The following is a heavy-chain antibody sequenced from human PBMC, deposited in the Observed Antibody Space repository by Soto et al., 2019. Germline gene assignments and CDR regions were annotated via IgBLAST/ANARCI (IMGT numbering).Heavy chain of an antibody. D-gene: IGHD1-1*01. J-gene: IGHJ4*02. Sequence: TGGSLRLSCEASGFIFSNYDMYWVRQGPGKGLEWVALMRSDGSNKYYVDSVKGRFTISRDNSKNTLYLQMNNLRADDTAVYYCTKGGIPRRYNIPKVDFDYWGQGSLVTVSS. CDR3: TKGGIPRRYNIPKVDFDY. V-gene: IGHV3-30*02. CDR1: GFIFSNYD. CDR2: MRSDGSNK.